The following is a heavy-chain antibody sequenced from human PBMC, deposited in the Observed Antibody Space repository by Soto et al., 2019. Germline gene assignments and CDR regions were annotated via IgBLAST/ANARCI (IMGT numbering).Heavy chain of an antibody. V-gene: IGHV3-11*01. J-gene: IGHJ5*02. D-gene: IGHD2-2*01. CDR1: GFTFSDYY. Sequence: GGSLRLSCAASGFTFSDYYMSWIRQAPGKGLEWVSYISSSGSTIHHTESVKGRFTISRDNAKNSVYLQMNRLRAEDTAVYYCAREDRIVVLPGGVGYWFDPWGQGTPVTVSS. CDR3: AREDRIVVLPGGVGYWFDP. CDR2: ISSSGSTI.